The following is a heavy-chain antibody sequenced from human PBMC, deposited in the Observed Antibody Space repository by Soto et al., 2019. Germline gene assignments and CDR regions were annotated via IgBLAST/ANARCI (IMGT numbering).Heavy chain of an antibody. J-gene: IGHJ4*02. V-gene: IGHV3-30*18. D-gene: IGHD6-13*01. CDR3: AKDRTYSDSWPSGPFDY. Sequence: QVHLVESGGGVAQPGRSLRLSCAASGFTFSSYGIHWVRQAPGKGLEWVAVISYDGRNTYYGDSVKGRFTVSRDNSKNTLYLQMNSLRAEHTAVYYCAKDRTYSDSWPSGPFDYWGQGTLVTVSS. CDR1: GFTFSSYG. CDR2: ISYDGRNT.